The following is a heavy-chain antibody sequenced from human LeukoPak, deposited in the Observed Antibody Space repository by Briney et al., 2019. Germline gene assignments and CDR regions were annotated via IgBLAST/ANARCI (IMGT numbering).Heavy chain of an antibody. Sequence: GGSLRLSCAASGFTVSSNYMSWVRQAPGKGLEWVSVIYSGGSTYYADSVKGRFTVSRDNSKNTLYLQMNSLRAEDTAVYYCASLLRFLDMYYYYYMDVWGKGTTVTVSS. V-gene: IGHV3-66*02. CDR1: GFTVSSNY. J-gene: IGHJ6*03. D-gene: IGHD3-3*01. CDR2: IYSGGST. CDR3: ASLLRFLDMYYYYYMDV.